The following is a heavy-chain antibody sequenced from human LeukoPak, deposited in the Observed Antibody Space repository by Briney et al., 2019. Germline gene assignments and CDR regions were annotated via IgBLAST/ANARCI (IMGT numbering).Heavy chain of an antibody. V-gene: IGHV4-61*02. CDR2: IYIGGST. D-gene: IGHD3-16*01. CDR3: ASSDAFYSEYFYH. CDR1: GGSITSGHYC. Sequence: SQTLSLTCTVSGGSITSGHYCWSWLRQPAGKGLEYIGRIYIGGSTTYSPSFESRVTISGDTSKNQFSLNVTSVTAADTAVYFCASSDAFYSEYFYHWGQGTLVTVPS. J-gene: IGHJ1*01.